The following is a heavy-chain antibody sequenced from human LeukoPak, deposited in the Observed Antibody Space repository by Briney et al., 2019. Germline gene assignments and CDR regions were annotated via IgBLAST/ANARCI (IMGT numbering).Heavy chain of an antibody. CDR3: ARTHNGWFDP. V-gene: IGHV4-4*02. D-gene: IGHD1-1*01. CDR1: GGSISSSNW. Sequence: PSETLSLTCAVSGGSISSSNWWSWVRQPPGKGLEWIGEIYHSGSTNYNPSLKSRVTISVDTSKNQFSLKLSSVTAADTAVYYCARTHNGWFDPWGQGTLVTVSS. CDR2: IYHSGST. J-gene: IGHJ5*02.